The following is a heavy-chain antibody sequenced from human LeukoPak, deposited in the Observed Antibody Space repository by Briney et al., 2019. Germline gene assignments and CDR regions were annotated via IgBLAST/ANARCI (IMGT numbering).Heavy chain of an antibody. CDR2: IYYSGRA. Sequence: SETLSLTCAVSGGSISTFHWNWFRQPPGKELEWDGYIYYSGRANYNPSPKSRATISLDTSKNQFSLNLSSVTAADTAVYYCARRSGSSSVDFYYYLDVWGKGTTVTVSS. CDR1: GGSISTFH. V-gene: IGHV4-59*01. D-gene: IGHD6-6*01. J-gene: IGHJ6*03. CDR3: ARRSGSSSVDFYYYLDV.